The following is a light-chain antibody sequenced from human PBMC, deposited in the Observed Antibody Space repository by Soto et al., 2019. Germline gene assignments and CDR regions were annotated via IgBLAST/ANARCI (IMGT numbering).Light chain of an antibody. V-gene: IGKV1-39*01. CDR1: QGVDSD. J-gene: IGKJ4*01. Sequence: IQMTQSPSSLSASVGDRVTITCRASQGVDSDLSWYQQKPGKAPKLLIYAASSLHSGVPTRSRGSGSGTHFTLTISSLQPEDVATYYCQQSYSTLVLTFGGGTKVELK. CDR3: QQSYSTLVLT. CDR2: AAS.